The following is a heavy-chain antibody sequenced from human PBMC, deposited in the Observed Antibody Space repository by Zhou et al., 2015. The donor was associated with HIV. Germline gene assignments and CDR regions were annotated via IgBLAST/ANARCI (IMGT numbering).Heavy chain of an antibody. D-gene: IGHD3-22*01. CDR3: ASLYYYDSSGYYYGVYFQH. Sequence: QVQLVQSGAEVKKPGSSVKVSCKASGGTFSSYAISWVRQAPGQGLEWMGGIIPIFGTANYAQKFQGRVTITADESTSTAYMELSSLRSEDTAVYYCASLYYYDSSGYYYGVYFQHWGQGTLVTVSS. J-gene: IGHJ1*01. CDR2: IIPIFGTA. CDR1: GGTFSSYA. V-gene: IGHV1-69*01.